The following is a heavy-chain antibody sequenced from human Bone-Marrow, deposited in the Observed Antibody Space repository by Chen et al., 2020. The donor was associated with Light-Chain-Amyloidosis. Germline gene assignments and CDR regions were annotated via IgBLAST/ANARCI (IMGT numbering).Heavy chain of an antibody. D-gene: IGHD3-10*01. CDR1: GGSISSSSYY. CDR3: ARARLNMVRGVAPYYFDY. CDR2: IYYSGST. J-gene: IGHJ4*02. Sequence: QLQLQESGPGLGEPSETLSLTCTVSGGSISSSSYYWGWIRQPPGKGLEWIGSIYYSGSTYYNPSLKSRVTISVDTSKNQFSLKLSSVTAADTAVYYCARARLNMVRGVAPYYFDYWGQGTLVTVSS. V-gene: IGHV4-39*07.